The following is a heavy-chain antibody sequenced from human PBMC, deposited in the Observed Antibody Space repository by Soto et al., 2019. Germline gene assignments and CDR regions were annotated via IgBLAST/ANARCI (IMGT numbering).Heavy chain of an antibody. J-gene: IGHJ4*02. CDR2: INVSGNP. V-gene: IGHV4-34*01. CDR3: ARRVYYDILTGWYFDY. CDR1: GGSFSGYC. D-gene: IGHD3-9*01. Sequence: SETLSLTCAVYGGSFSGYCWNWIRLPPGKGLEWIGEINVSGNPNYNPSLKGRVTFSADTSKYQFSLKLSFVTAADTVTYYCARRVYYDILTGWYFDYWSQGTLVTVSS.